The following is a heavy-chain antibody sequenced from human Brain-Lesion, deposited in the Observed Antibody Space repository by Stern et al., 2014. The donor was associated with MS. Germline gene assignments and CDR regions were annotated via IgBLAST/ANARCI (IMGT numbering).Heavy chain of an antibody. CDR1: GFTFNSYS. J-gene: IGHJ6*02. CDR3: ARVDCSGTNCFYYYYGMDV. CDR2: ISVGTDYI. D-gene: IGHD2-2*01. Sequence: VQLVQSGGGLVKPGGSLRLSCEASGFTFNSYSMNWVRQAPGKGLEWVSSISVGTDYIYYADSVKGRFTISRDNAKNSLFLQMNPLSAEDTGVYYCARVDCSGTNCFYYYYGMDVWGQGTTVTVSS. V-gene: IGHV3-21*01.